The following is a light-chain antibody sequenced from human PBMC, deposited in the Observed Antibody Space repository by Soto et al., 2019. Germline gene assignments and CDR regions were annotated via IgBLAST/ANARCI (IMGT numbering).Light chain of an antibody. J-gene: IGKJ2*02. Sequence: DIQMTQSPSTLSASVGDRVTITCRASQSISSWLAWYQQKPGKAPKLLIYKASSLESGVPSRFSGSGSGTEFTLTISSLQPDDFATYYCQQYNSYSPWTVGQGTKLEIK. CDR2: KAS. CDR3: QQYNSYSPWT. CDR1: QSISSW. V-gene: IGKV1-5*03.